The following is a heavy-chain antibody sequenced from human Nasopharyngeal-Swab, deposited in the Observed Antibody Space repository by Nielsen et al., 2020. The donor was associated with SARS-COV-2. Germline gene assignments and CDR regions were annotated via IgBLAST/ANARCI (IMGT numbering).Heavy chain of an antibody. V-gene: IGHV3-66*01. Sequence: WIHQPPGKGLEWVSVIYSGGSTYYADSVKGRFTISRDNSKNTLYLQMNSLRAEDTAVYYCARDTSGRDAFDIWGQGTMVTVSS. CDR2: IYSGGST. D-gene: IGHD6-19*01. CDR3: ARDTSGRDAFDI. J-gene: IGHJ3*02.